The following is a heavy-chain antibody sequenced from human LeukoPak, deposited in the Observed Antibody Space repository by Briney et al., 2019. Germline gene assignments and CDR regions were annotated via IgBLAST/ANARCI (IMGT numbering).Heavy chain of an antibody. V-gene: IGHV4-34*12. CDR2: IIHRGST. J-gene: IGHJ4*02. D-gene: IGHD2-2*01. CDR3: ARERREQLLPPYTRSVTYFDY. Sequence: GSLRLSCAASGFTFSSYWMTWIRQPPGKGLEWIGEIIHRGSTNYNPSLKSRLTISVDTSKNQFSLKLSSVTAADTAVYYCARERREQLLPPYTRSVTYFDYWGQGTLVTVSS. CDR1: GFTFSSYW.